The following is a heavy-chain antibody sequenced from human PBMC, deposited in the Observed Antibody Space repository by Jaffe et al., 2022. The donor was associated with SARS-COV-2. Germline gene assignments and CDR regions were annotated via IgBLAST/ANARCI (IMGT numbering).Heavy chain of an antibody. J-gene: IGHJ4*02. CDR2: ISYDGSNE. CDR1: GFTFSSYS. Sequence: QVQLVESGGGVVQPGRPLRLSCAASGFTFSSYSMHWVRQAPGTGLEWVALISYDGSNEYYADSVKGRFTISRDDSKNTLYLQMNSLRVEDTAVYYCARGSRSWNTEFDYWGQGTLVTVSS. V-gene: IGHV3-30*04. D-gene: IGHD6-13*01. CDR3: ARGSRSWNTEFDY.